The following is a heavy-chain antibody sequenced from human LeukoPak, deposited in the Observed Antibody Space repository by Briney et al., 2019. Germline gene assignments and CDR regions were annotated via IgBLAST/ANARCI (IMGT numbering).Heavy chain of an antibody. CDR2: INHSGST. J-gene: IGHJ5*02. V-gene: IGHV4-34*01. Sequence: SETLSLTCAVYGGSFSGYYWSWIRQPPGKGLEWIGEINHSGSTNYNPSLKSRVTISVDTSKNQFSLKLGSVTAADTAVYYCARRGGTYYYGSGSRYAEINWFDPWGQGTLVTVSS. CDR3: ARRGGTYYYGSGSRYAEINWFDP. CDR1: GGSFSGYY. D-gene: IGHD3-10*01.